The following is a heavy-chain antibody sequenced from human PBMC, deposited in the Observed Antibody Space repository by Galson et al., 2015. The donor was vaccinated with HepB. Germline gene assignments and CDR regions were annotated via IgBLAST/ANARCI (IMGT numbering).Heavy chain of an antibody. J-gene: IGHJ4*02. V-gene: IGHV1-18*01. D-gene: IGHD3-22*01. Sequence: SVKVSCKASGYTFTSYGISWVRQAPGQGLEWMGRISAYTSNTNNAQKFQGRVTMTTDTATSTAYMELRSLRSDDTAVYYCARDGPQDYYDTSGYYYLDYWGQGTPVTVSS. CDR2: ISAYTSNT. CDR1: GYTFTSYG. CDR3: ARDGPQDYYDTSGYYYLDY.